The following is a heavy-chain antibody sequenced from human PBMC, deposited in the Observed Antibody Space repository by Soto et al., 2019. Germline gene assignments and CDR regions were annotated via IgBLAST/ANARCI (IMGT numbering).Heavy chain of an antibody. D-gene: IGHD2-2*01. CDR2: IYYTGIA. CDR3: ARYYCTSDTCYYFDY. Sequence: QVQLQESGPGLVKPSETLSLTCTVSGGSISPHYWSWIRQTPGKGLEWIGYIYYTGIANHNPSLKSRVSFSVDTSRNQFSLMLSSVTAADTAVYYCARYYCTSDTCYYFDYWGRGTLVTVSS. J-gene: IGHJ4*02. V-gene: IGHV4-59*11. CDR1: GGSISPHY.